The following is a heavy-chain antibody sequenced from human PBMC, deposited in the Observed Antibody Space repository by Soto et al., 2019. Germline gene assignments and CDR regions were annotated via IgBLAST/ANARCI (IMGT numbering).Heavy chain of an antibody. V-gene: IGHV3-13*05. J-gene: IGHJ6*02. Sequence: EVQLVESGGGLVQPGGSLRLSCEASGFTFRNYDMHWVRKGTGKGLEWVSGISAAGDPDYADSVEGRFTISRENAQNSFFLHMNSLRVGATAVYYCARTDRDFYGLDVWGQGTTVIVSS. CDR3: ARTDRDFYGLDV. CDR1: GFTFRNYD. CDR2: ISAAGDP.